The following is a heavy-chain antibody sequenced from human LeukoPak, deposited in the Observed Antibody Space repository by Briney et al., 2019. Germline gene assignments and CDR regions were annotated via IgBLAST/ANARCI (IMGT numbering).Heavy chain of an antibody. CDR2: IYYSGST. CDR3: ARDIVVVPAVYYYYGMDV. V-gene: IGHV4-39*02. Sequence: PSETLSLTCTVSGGSISSSSYYWGWIRQPPGKGLEWIGRIYYSGSTYYNPSLKSRVTISVDTSKNQFSLKLSSVTAADTAVYYCARDIVVVPAVYYYYGMDVWGQGTTVTVSS. J-gene: IGHJ6*02. CDR1: GGSISSSSYY. D-gene: IGHD2-2*01.